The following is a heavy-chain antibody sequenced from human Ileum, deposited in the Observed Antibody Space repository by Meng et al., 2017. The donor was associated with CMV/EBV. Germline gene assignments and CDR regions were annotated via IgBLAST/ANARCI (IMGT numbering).Heavy chain of an antibody. CDR3: ARGGVAGPTATDY. D-gene: IGHD6-19*01. CDR2: IKQDGSEK. V-gene: IGHV3-7*01. CDR1: GFTFDKYW. J-gene: IGHJ4*02. Sequence: GGSLRLSCAASGFTFDKYWMTWVRQAPGKGLEWVANIKQDGSEKNYVDSVKGRFTISRDNSNNSVYLQMSSLRAEDTSVYYCARGGVAGPTATDYWGQGTLVTVSS.